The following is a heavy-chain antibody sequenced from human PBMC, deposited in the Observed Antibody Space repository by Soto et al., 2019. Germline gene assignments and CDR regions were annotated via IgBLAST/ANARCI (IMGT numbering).Heavy chain of an antibody. CDR2: IYHSGST. CDR1: GGSVTSGNYY. Sequence: TSQTLSLTCTVAGGSVTSGNYYWSWIRQHPGKGLEWIGYIYHSGSTYYNPSLKSRVTISVDTSKNQFSLKLSSVTAADTAVYYCAGSLVGATTQAANFDYWGQGALVTVSS. D-gene: IGHD1-26*01. V-gene: IGHV4-31*03. CDR3: AGSLVGATTQAANFDY. J-gene: IGHJ4*02.